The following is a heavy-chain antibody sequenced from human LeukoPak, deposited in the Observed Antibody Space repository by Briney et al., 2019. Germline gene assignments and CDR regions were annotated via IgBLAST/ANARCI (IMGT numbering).Heavy chain of an antibody. V-gene: IGHV4-39*01. CDR3: SRSFPGGYSDGLDAFDI. J-gene: IGHJ3*02. D-gene: IGHD5-18*01. Sequence: SETLSLTCAVSGGSISSSSYNWDWIRPPPGRGLKWIGSIYYSGNNYYNPSLKSRVTISVDTSNDQSSLKLSSVTATDTAVYYCSRSFPGGYSDGLDAFDIWGQGTMVTVSS. CDR2: IYYSGNN. CDR1: GGSISSSSYN.